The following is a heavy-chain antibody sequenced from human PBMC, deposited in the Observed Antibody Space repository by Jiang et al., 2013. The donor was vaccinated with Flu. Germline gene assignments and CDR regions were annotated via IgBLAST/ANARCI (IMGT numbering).Heavy chain of an antibody. D-gene: IGHD3-3*01. Sequence: VQLLESGGGLVQPGGSLRLSCAASGFTFSSYSMNWVRQAPGKGLEWVSYISSSSSTIYYADSVKGRFTISRDNAKNSLYPQMNSLRDEDTAVYCCARDPIPSRAAYESFGVGGMDVWGQGTTVTVSS. CDR3: ARDPIPSRAAYESFGVGGMDV. V-gene: IGHV3-48*02. CDR2: ISSSSSTI. CDR1: GFTFSSYS. J-gene: IGHJ6*02.